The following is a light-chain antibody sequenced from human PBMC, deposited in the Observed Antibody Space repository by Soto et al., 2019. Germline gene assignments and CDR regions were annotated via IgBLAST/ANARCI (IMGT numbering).Light chain of an antibody. CDR3: QQYGSSAT. Sequence: EIVMTQSPATLSLSPGEGATLSCRASQSVSSNLAWYQQKPGQAPSLLIYGASTRATGIPARFSGSGSGTDFTLTISRLEPEDSAVYYCQQYGSSATFGGGTKVDIK. V-gene: IGKV3-20*01. CDR2: GAS. J-gene: IGKJ4*01. CDR1: QSVSSN.